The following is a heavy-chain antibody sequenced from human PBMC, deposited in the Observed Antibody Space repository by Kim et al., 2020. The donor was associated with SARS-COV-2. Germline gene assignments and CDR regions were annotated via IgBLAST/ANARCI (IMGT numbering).Heavy chain of an antibody. V-gene: IGHV3-30*18. CDR3: AKDSCSSTSCYVPYYYYGMDV. CDR1: GFTFSSYG. Sequence: GGSLRLSCAASGFTFSSYGMHWVRQAPGKGLEWVAVISYDGSNKYYADSVKGRFTISRDNSKNTLYLQMNSLRAEDTAVYYCAKDSCSSTSCYVPYYYYGMDVWGQGTTVTVSS. D-gene: IGHD2-2*01. CDR2: ISYDGSNK. J-gene: IGHJ6*02.